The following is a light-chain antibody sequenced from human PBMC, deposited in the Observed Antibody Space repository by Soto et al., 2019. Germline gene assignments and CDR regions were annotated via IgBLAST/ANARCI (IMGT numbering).Light chain of an antibody. CDR2: AAY. CDR1: QSVTSTY. J-gene: IGKJ1*01. V-gene: IGKV3-20*01. Sequence: PGERATLSCRASQSVTSTYLAWYQQRPGQSPRLLIYAAYSRATGIPDRFSGSGSWTDVTLTISRLEPEDFAVYYCQQYGSAPQTFGQGTKVEIK. CDR3: QQYGSAPQT.